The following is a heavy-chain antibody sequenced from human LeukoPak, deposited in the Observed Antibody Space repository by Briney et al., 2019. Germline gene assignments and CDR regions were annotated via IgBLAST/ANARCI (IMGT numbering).Heavy chain of an antibody. CDR1: GFSFSDYY. D-gene: IGHD1-26*01. CDR3: ARHPDGSLSLDY. Sequence: PGGSLRLSCVASGFSFSDYYMSWIRQAPGKGLEWVSYISSSGSHTNYADSVTGRFTISRNNAKKWLHLQMNSLRAEDTAVYYCARHPDGSLSLDYWGQGTLVTVSS. J-gene: IGHJ4*02. V-gene: IGHV3-11*03. CDR2: ISSSGSHT.